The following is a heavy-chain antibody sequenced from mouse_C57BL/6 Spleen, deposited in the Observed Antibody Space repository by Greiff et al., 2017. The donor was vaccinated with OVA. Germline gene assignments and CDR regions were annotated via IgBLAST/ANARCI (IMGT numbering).Heavy chain of an antibody. J-gene: IGHJ1*03. CDR3: AKKRDPYYYGSSYEDFDV. Sequence: QVQLKQSGPGLVAPSQSLSITCTVSGFSLTSYGVSWVRQPPGKGLEWLGVIWGDGSTNYHSALISRLSISKDNSKSQVFLKLNSRQTDDTATYYCAKKRDPYYYGSSYEDFDVWGTGTTVTVSS. CDR2: IWGDGST. D-gene: IGHD1-1*01. V-gene: IGHV2-3*01. CDR1: GFSLTSYG.